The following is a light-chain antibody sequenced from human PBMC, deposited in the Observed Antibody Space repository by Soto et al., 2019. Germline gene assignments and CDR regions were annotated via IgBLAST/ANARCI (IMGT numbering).Light chain of an antibody. J-gene: IGLJ1*01. CDR3: CSYSGSNTFDV. V-gene: IGLV2-11*01. Sequence: QSALTQPRSVSGSPGQSVIISCTGTYRDVGGYNYVSWYQQYPGKAPKLMIYDVSNRPSGVPDRFSGSKSGTTASLTISGLQPEDEADYYCCSYSGSNTFDVFGTGTKVTVL. CDR2: DVS. CDR1: YRDVGGYNY.